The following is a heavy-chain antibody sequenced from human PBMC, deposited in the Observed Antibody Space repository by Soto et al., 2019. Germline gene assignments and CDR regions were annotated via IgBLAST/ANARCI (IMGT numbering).Heavy chain of an antibody. V-gene: IGHV2-26*01. CDR1: GFSLSNARMG. CDR3: ARILDYYYGMDV. Sequence: QVTLKESGPVLVKPTETLTLTCTVSGFSLSNARMGVSWIRQPPGKALEWLAHIFSNDEKSYSTSLKSRLTISKDTSKSQVVLTMTNMDPVDTATXYCARILDYYYGMDVWGQGTTVTVSS. J-gene: IGHJ6*02. CDR2: IFSNDEK.